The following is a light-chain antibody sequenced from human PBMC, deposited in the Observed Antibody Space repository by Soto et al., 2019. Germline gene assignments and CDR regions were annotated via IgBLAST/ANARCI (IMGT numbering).Light chain of an antibody. V-gene: IGLV1-44*01. J-gene: IGLJ1*01. Sequence: QLVLTQPPSASGTPGQRVTISCSGSSSNIGSNTVNWYQQLPGTAPKLLIYNNNQRPSGVPDRFSGSKSGTSASLAISGLQTEDEADYYCAAWDDSLNGLVFGTGTKLTVL. CDR2: NNN. CDR3: AAWDDSLNGLV. CDR1: SSNIGSNT.